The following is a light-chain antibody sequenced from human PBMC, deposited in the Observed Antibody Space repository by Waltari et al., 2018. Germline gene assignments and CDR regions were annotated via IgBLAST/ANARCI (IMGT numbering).Light chain of an antibody. Sequence: ESVMPKSPATLSVSPGERATLTCRASQSVSSNLAWYQQKPGQAPRLLIYGASTRATGIPARFSGSGSGTEFTLTISSLQSEDFAVYYCQQYNNWPTWTFGQGTKVEIK. CDR3: QQYNNWPTWT. J-gene: IGKJ1*01. CDR2: GAS. V-gene: IGKV3-15*01. CDR1: QSVSSN.